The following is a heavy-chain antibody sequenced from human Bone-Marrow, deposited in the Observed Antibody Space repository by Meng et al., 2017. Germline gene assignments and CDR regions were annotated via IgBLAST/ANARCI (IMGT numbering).Heavy chain of an antibody. Sequence: QVQLPESGPGLVEPSQTLSLIWTVSGGSFSSGNYYWSCIRQPPGKGLEWIGYIHHSGSAYYNPSLKSRVSISVDTSKNQFSLNLNSMTAADTAVYYCASFDHIPRRNYFDYWGQGTLVTVSS. CDR2: IHHSGSA. CDR3: ASFDHIPRRNYFDY. CDR1: GGSFSSGNYY. D-gene: IGHD2-21*01. J-gene: IGHJ4*02. V-gene: IGHV4-30-4*01.